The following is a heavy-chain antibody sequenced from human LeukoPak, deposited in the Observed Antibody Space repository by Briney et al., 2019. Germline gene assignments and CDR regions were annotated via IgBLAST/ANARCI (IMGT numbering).Heavy chain of an antibody. Sequence: PSETVSLTCAVYGGSFSGYYWSWIRQPPGKGLEWIGEINHSGSTNYNPYLKSRVTISVDTSKNQFSLKLSSVTAADTAVYYCASSTIQLWLGHYYYMDVWGKGTTDTVSS. CDR3: ASSTIQLWLGHYYYMDV. D-gene: IGHD5-18*01. V-gene: IGHV4-34*01. CDR2: INHSGST. J-gene: IGHJ6*03. CDR1: GGSFSGYY.